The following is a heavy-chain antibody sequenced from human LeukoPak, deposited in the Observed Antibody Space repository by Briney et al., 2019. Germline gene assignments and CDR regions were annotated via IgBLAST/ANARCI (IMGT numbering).Heavy chain of an antibody. V-gene: IGHV3-23*01. CDR1: GFTFTDSA. CDR2: ISTSGGDT. Sequence: GVSLRLSCAASGFTFTDSAMTWVRQAPGKGLEWVSAISTSGGDTIYTDSVKDRFTISRDNSKNTLYLQMNSLRADDTAIYYCAKGGNYTPIDYWGQGTLVTVSS. D-gene: IGHD1-7*01. CDR3: AKGGNYTPIDY. J-gene: IGHJ4*02.